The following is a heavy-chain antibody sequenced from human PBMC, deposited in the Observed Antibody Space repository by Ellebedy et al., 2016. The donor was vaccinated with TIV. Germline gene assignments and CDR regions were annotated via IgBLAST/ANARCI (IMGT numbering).Heavy chain of an antibody. Sequence: GESLKISCAASRFSFSSYWMSWVRQAPGKGLEWMANIKQDGGEEYYVDSVRGRFTISRDNAKNSLFLQMNSLRAEDTSVYYCATDGSYGDYRSPAHAFVIWGQGTVVTVSS. V-gene: IGHV3-7*01. D-gene: IGHD4-17*01. J-gene: IGHJ3*02. CDR2: IKQDGGEE. CDR1: RFSFSSYW. CDR3: ATDGSYGDYRSPAHAFVI.